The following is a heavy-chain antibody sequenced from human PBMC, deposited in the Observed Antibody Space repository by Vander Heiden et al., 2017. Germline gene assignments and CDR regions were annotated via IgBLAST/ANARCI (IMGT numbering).Heavy chain of an antibody. CDR1: GFSFSDYW. J-gene: IGHJ4*02. D-gene: IGHD7-27*01. V-gene: IGHV3-15*01. CDR3: TTGHTGAEDD. CDR2: IKSKVHNAAA. Sequence: EVQLVESGGDLVKPGGSLRLACAASGFSFSDYWMSWVRQAPGKGLEWVGRIKSKVHNAAADYAAPVKGRFTISRDDSKNTLYLQMDSLKIEDTAIYYCTTGHTGAEDDWGQGTLVTVSS.